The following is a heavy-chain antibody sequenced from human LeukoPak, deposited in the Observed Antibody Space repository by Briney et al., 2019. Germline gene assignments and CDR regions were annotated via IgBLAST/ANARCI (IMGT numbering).Heavy chain of an antibody. J-gene: IGHJ4*02. D-gene: IGHD3-3*01. CDR1: GYSISSGYY. CDR2: IYHSGST. V-gene: IGHV4-38-2*01. CDR3: ATAYDFWSGPDDY. Sequence: SETLSLTCAVSGYSISSGYYGGWIRPPPGKGLEWIGSIYHSGSTYYNPSLKSRVTISVDTSKNQFSLKLSSVTAADTAVYYCATAYDFWSGPDDYWGQGTLVTVSS.